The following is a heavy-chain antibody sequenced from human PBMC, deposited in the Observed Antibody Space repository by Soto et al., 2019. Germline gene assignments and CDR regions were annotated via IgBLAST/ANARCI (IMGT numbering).Heavy chain of an antibody. Sequence: QVQLVQSGAEVKKPGASVKVSCKASGYTFTDYYIHWVRQAPGQGLEWMGWINPNSGGTNYAQKFQGWVTITRDTSISQAYLERSRLKSDDTTVYYCPRFLSGYDNQRGYSYGSNYYYGMDVWGQGTTDTVSS. CDR1: GYTFTDYY. J-gene: IGHJ6*02. CDR3: PRFLSGYDNQRGYSYGSNYYYGMDV. CDR2: INPNSGGT. V-gene: IGHV1-2*04. D-gene: IGHD5-18*01.